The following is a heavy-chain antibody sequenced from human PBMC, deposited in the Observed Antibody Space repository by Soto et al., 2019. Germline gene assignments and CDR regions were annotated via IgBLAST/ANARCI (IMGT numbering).Heavy chain of an antibody. J-gene: IGHJ6*02. V-gene: IGHV4-4*07. CDR2: IYTSGST. Sequence: SETLSLTCTVSGGSISSYYWSWIRQPAGTGLEWIGRIYTSGSTNYNPSLKSRVTMSVDTSKNQFSLKLSSVTAADTAVYYCARVSVYCSSTSCLTPIDYYYGMDVWGQGTKGT. CDR1: GGSISSYY. CDR3: ARVSVYCSSTSCLTPIDYYYGMDV. D-gene: IGHD2-2*01.